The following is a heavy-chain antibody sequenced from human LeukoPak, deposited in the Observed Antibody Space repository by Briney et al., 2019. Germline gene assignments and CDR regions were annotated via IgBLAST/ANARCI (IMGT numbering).Heavy chain of an antibody. CDR1: GDSFSSGY. V-gene: IGHV4-59*01. D-gene: IGHD6-13*01. J-gene: IGHJ3*02. CDR2: TSYSDST. Sequence: SETLSLTCTVSGDSFSSGYWSWIRQPPGKGLEWIGYTSYSDSTRYSPSFKSRVTISVDTSKNQFSLKLSSVTAADTAVYYCARGIAAAGKYAFDIWGQGTMVTVSS. CDR3: ARGIAAAGKYAFDI.